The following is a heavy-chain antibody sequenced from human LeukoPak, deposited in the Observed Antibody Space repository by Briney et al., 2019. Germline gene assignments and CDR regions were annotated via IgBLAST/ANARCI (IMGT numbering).Heavy chain of an antibody. CDR3: ARTTEDCSSTSCYQYWFDP. D-gene: IGHD2-2*01. J-gene: IGHJ5*02. Sequence: SETLSLTCTVSGGSINSTSYYWGWIRQPPGKGLEWIGSMYYSGSTYYNPSLKSRVTMSVDTSKNQFSLKLSSVTAADTAVYYCARTTEDCSSTSCYQYWFDPWGQGTLVTVSS. CDR2: MYYSGST. CDR1: GGSINSTSYY. V-gene: IGHV4-39*07.